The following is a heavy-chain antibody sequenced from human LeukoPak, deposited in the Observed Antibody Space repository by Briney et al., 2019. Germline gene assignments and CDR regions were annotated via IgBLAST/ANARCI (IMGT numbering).Heavy chain of an antibody. CDR2: ISSSSSYI. D-gene: IGHD6-19*01. J-gene: IGHJ3*02. CDR1: GFTFSSYS. Sequence: TGGSLRLSCAASGFTFSSYSMDWVRRAPGKGLEWVSSISSSSSYIYYADSVKGRFTISRDNAKNSLYLQMNSLRAEDTAVYYCARSMYSSGDAFDIWGQGTMVTVSS. V-gene: IGHV3-21*01. CDR3: ARSMYSSGDAFDI.